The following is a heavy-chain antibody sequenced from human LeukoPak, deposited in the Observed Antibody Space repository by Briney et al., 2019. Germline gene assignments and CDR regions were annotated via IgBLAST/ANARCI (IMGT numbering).Heavy chain of an antibody. CDR2: IYYSGST. J-gene: IGHJ4*02. V-gene: IGHV4-59*08. CDR3: ARHGVTRSGSFDY. D-gene: IGHD1-26*01. Sequence: SETLSLTCTVSGVSISPYYWSWLRQPPGKGLEWIAFIYYSGSTNYNPPLKSRVTISLDTSKNQFSLKLNSVTAADTAVYYCARHGVTRSGSFDYWGQGTLVTVSS. CDR1: GVSISPYY.